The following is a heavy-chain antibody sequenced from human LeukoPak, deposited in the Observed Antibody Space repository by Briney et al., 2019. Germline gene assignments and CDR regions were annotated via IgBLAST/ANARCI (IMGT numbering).Heavy chain of an antibody. Sequence: GGSLRLSCAASGFAFTTYTMNWVRQAPGKGLEWVSSITSGSRYIFYADSVKGRFTISRDNAKTSLYLQMNSLRAEDTAVYYCAKWGSHYYDSIGYYYDWYFDLWGRGTLVTVSS. CDR1: GFAFTTYT. V-gene: IGHV3-21*01. D-gene: IGHD3-22*01. CDR2: ITSGSRYI. J-gene: IGHJ2*01. CDR3: AKWGSHYYDSIGYYYDWYFDL.